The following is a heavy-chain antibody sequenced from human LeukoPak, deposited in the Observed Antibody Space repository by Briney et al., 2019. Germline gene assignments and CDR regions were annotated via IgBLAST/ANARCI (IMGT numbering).Heavy chain of an antibody. CDR2: INPNIGGT. Sequence: ASVKVSCKASGYTFTAYYMHWVRQAPGQGLEWMGWINPNIGGTNYAQKFEGRVTMTRDTSISTAYMELSRLRSDDTAVFYCARDYYDSSGYGSFDYWGQGTLVTVSS. CDR1: GYTFTAYY. V-gene: IGHV1-2*02. D-gene: IGHD3-22*01. J-gene: IGHJ4*02. CDR3: ARDYYDSSGYGSFDY.